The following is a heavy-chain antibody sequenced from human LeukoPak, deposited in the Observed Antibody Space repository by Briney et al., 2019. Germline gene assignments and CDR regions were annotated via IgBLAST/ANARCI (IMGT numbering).Heavy chain of an antibody. D-gene: IGHD2-2*01. V-gene: IGHV4-59*01. CDR2: IYYSGST. Sequence: SETLSLTCTVSGGSISPYYWSWIRQPPGKGLEWIGYIYYSGSTNYNPSLKSRVTISVDTSKNQFSLRLISVTAADTAVYYCARARGYCGSTICSPDFVYWGQETRVTAPS. CDR3: ARARGYCGSTICSPDFVY. CDR1: GGSISPYY. J-gene: IGHJ4*02.